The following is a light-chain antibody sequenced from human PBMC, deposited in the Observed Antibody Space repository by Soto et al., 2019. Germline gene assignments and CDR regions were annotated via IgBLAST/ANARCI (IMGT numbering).Light chain of an antibody. CDR3: AAWDDSLSGVV. V-gene: IGLV1-47*01. CDR2: RNN. J-gene: IGLJ2*01. Sequence: QSVLTQPPSGSGNPGQRVTISCSGSSSNIGSNYVYWYQQLPGTVPQLLIYRNNERPSGVPDRFSGSKSGTSASLAISGLRSEDEADYYCAAWDDSLSGVVFGGGTKVTVL. CDR1: SSNIGSNY.